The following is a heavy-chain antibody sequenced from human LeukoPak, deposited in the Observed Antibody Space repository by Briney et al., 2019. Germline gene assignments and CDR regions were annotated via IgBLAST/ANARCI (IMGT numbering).Heavy chain of an antibody. Sequence: SVTASCQPCGEWFSSQAIIWVRQAPGPGLEGMGGIIPIFGRTNYAQNCQGRVTITSDESPSTAYLELSSLRSEDTAVYDSATQGAVLRFSEWLSKPFDYWGQGTLVTVSS. D-gene: IGHD3-3*01. J-gene: IGHJ4*02. CDR3: ATQGAVLRFSEWLSKPFDY. CDR1: GEWFSSQA. V-gene: IGHV1-69*13. CDR2: IIPIFGRT.